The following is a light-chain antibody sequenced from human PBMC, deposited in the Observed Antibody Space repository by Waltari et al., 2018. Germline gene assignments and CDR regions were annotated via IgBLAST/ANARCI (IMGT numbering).Light chain of an antibody. V-gene: IGKV3-15*01. CDR3: QQYNNWPGG. CDR1: QFVSNN. Sequence: ETVMKQSPVTLSVSPWESVPLSCTTSQFVSNNLAWYQQKPGQPPRLLMYGASTRATGVPARFSGSGSGTSFTLTISSLQSEDFGLYYCQQYNNWPGGFGPGTKVDVE. J-gene: IGKJ3*01. CDR2: GAS.